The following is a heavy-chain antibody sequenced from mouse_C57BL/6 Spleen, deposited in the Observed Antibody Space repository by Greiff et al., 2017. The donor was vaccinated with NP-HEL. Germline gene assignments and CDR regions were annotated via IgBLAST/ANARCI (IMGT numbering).Heavy chain of an antibody. D-gene: IGHD2-4*01. CDR1: GYAFTNYL. Sequence: QVQLKQSGAELVRPGTSVKVSCKASGYAFTNYLIEWVKQRPGQGLEWIGVINPGSGGTNYNEKFKGKATLTADKSSSTAYMQLSSLTAEDSAVYFCARRGDYQGGAMDYWGQGTSVTVSS. V-gene: IGHV1-54*01. CDR3: ARRGDYQGGAMDY. J-gene: IGHJ4*01. CDR2: INPGSGGT.